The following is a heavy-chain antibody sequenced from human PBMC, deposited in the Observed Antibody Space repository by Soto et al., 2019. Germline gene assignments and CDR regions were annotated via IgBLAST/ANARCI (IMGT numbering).Heavy chain of an antibody. V-gene: IGHV4-39*01. CDR2: IYYSGST. CDR1: GGSISSSSYY. CDR3: SRGLDPYKVGNS. D-gene: IGHD7-27*01. Sequence: SETLSLTCTVSGGSISSSSYYWGWIRQPPGKGLEWIGSIYYSGSTYYNPSLKSRVTISVDTSKNQFSLRLSSVTAADTAIYYFSRGLDPYKVGNSWAQGTLVTVSS. J-gene: IGHJ4*02.